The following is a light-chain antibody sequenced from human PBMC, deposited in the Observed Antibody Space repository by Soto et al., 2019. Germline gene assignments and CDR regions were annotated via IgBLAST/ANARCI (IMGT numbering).Light chain of an antibody. Sequence: EIVLTQSPATLSLSPGERATLSCRVSQSVGSYLAWYQQKPGQAPRLLIFDASNRATGIPPRFSGSGSGTDFTLTISSLEPEDFAVYYCQQHNNWPPLTFGGGTKVEIK. CDR2: DAS. CDR3: QQHNNWPPLT. V-gene: IGKV3-11*01. J-gene: IGKJ4*01. CDR1: QSVGSY.